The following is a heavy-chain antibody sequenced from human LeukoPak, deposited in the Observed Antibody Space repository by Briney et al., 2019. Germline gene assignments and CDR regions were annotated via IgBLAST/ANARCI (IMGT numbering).Heavy chain of an antibody. Sequence: PGGSLRLSCAASGFTFSSYSMNWVRQAPGKGLEWVSSISSSSSYIYYAASVKGRFTISRENAKNPLYLQMNSLRAEDTAVYYCARGTCDYCNYYYGMDVWGQGTTVTVSS. CDR1: GFTFSSYS. J-gene: IGHJ6*02. CDR3: ARGTCDYCNYYYGMDV. V-gene: IGHV3-21*01. CDR2: ISSSSSYI. D-gene: IGHD4-17*01.